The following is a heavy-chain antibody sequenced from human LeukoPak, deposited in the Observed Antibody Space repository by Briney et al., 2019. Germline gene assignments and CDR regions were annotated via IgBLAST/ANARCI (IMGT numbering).Heavy chain of an antibody. CDR1: GGSISSCGYC. V-gene: IGHV4-31*03. D-gene: IGHD4-17*01. J-gene: IGHJ4*02. CDR2: IYYSGRT. Sequence: PSETLSLTCTVSGGSISSCGYCWSWIRQHPGKGLEWIVYIYYSGRTYYNPSLKSRITISVDTSKNQFSLKLSSVTAADTAVYYCARGPEDDTVSHFDYWGQGTLVTVSS. CDR3: ARGPEDDTVSHFDY.